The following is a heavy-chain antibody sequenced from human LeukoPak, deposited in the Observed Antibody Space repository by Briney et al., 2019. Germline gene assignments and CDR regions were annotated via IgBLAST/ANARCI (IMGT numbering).Heavy chain of an antibody. CDR1: GFTFNSYG. CDR3: ARDPTSSWETAFDI. Sequence: GGSLRLSCAASGFTFNSYGIHWVRQAPGKGLEWVAFIRFDGSNNYYADSVKGRFTISRDNSKNSLYLQMNSLRAEDTTVYYCARDPTSSWETAFDIWGQGTMVTVSS. CDR2: IRFDGSNN. D-gene: IGHD1-26*01. V-gene: IGHV3-30*02. J-gene: IGHJ3*02.